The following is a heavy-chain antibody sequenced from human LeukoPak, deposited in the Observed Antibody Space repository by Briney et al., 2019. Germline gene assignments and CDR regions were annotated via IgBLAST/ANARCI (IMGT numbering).Heavy chain of an antibody. V-gene: IGHV1-18*01. J-gene: IGHJ4*02. D-gene: IGHD3-3*01. CDR3: ARVPGWRFLEWLSQYYFDY. Sequence: ASVKVSCKASGYTFISYGISWVRQAPGQGLEWMGWISAYNGNTNYAQKLQGRVTMTTDTSMSTAYMELRSLRSDDTAVYYCARVPGWRFLEWLSQYYFDYWGQGTLVTVSS. CDR1: GYTFISYG. CDR2: ISAYNGNT.